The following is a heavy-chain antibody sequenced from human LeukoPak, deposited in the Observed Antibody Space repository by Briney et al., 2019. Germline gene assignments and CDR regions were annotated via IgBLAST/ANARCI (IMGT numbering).Heavy chain of an antibody. D-gene: IGHD2-2*02. CDR1: GFTFGDYA. J-gene: IGHJ4*02. CDR2: IRSKAYGGTT. V-gene: IGHV3-49*03. Sequence: GGSLRLSCTASGFTFGDYAMSWFRQAPGKGLEWVGSIRSKAYGGTTEYAASVKGRFTISRDDSKSIAYLQMNSLKTEDTAVYYCTRKSVVPAAISDDYWGQGTLVTVSS. CDR3: TRKSVVPAAISDDY.